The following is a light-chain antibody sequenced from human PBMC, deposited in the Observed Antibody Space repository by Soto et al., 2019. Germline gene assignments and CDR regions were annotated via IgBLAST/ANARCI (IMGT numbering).Light chain of an antibody. J-gene: IGLJ6*01. CDR3: CSYGGRNTYV. Sequence: QSVLTQSASVSASPGQSITISCTGSISDIGSYNLVSWYQQHPGKAPKLLIYEGTKRPSGVSDRFSGSRSANTAYLTISGLQSEDEADYFCCSYGGRNTYVFGPGTKLTVL. CDR1: ISDIGSYNL. CDR2: EGT. V-gene: IGLV2-23*01.